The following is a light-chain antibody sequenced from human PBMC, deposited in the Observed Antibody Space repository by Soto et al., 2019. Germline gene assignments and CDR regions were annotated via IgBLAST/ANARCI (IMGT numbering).Light chain of an antibody. J-gene: IGKJ5*01. CDR1: QSSSRY. V-gene: IGKV1-39*01. Sequence: DIQMTQSPSSLSASVGDRVTITCRASQSSSRYLNWYQQKPGKAPKVLIYVASSLQSGVPSRFSGSGSGTDFTLTISSLQPEDLGTYYCQQSYSTPITFGQGTRLEIK. CDR2: VAS. CDR3: QQSYSTPIT.